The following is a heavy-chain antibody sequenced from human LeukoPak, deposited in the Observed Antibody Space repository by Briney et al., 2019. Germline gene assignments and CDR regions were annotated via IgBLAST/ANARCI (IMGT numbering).Heavy chain of an antibody. V-gene: IGHV3-48*02. CDR1: GFTFSSYS. CDR2: ISSSSTI. J-gene: IGHJ3*02. CDR3: AREWGAYCGGDCYPFDI. D-gene: IGHD2-21*02. Sequence: PGGSLRLSCAASGFTFSSYSMNWVRQAPGKGLEWVSYISSSSTIYYADSVKGRFTISRDNAKNSLYLQMNSLRDEDTAVYYCAREWGAYCGGDCYPFDIWGQGTMVTVSS.